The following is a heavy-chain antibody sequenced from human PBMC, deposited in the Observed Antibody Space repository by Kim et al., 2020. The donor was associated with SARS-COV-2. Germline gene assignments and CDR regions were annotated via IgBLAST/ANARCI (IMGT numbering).Heavy chain of an antibody. V-gene: IGHV4-59*01. Sequence: SETLSLTCTVSGGSISSYYWSWIRQPPGKGLEWLGYIYYSGSTNYNPSLKSRVTISVDTSKNQFSLKLSSVTAADTAVYYCARTPLFRTFDIWGQGTVVTVSS. D-gene: IGHD3-10*01. CDR1: GGSISSYY. CDR3: ARTPLFRTFDI. CDR2: IYYSGST. J-gene: IGHJ3*02.